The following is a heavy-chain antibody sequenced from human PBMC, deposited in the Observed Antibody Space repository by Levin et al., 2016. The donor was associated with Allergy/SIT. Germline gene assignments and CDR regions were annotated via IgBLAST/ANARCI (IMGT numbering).Heavy chain of an antibody. CDR3: ASSTVVVPAASGYIYAFDI. D-gene: IGHD2-2*01. CDR2: TYYRSKWYN. J-gene: IGHJ3*02. V-gene: IGHV6-1*01. Sequence: WIRQSPSRGLEWLGRTYYRSKWYNDYAVSVKSRITINPDTSKNQFSLQLNSVTPEDTAVYYCASSTVVVPAASGYIYAFDIWGQGTMVTVSS.